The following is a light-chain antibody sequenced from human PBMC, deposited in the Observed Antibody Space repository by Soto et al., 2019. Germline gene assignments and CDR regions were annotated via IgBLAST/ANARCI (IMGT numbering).Light chain of an antibody. CDR3: QQRSKWPPIT. V-gene: IGKV3-11*01. CDR2: DAS. J-gene: IGKJ5*01. Sequence: EIVLTQSPVTLSLSPGERATLSCRSSQSVSSYLAWYQQKPGQAPRLLIYDASNRATGIPARFSGGGSGTDFTLTIDNLEPEDVASYYCQQRSKWPPITFGQGTRLEIK. CDR1: QSVSSY.